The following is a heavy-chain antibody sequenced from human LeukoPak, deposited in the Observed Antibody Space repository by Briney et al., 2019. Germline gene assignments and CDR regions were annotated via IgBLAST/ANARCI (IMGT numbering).Heavy chain of an antibody. V-gene: IGHV1-8*03. J-gene: IGHJ4*02. CDR2: MNPNSGNT. CDR1: GYTFTSYD. Sequence: ASVKVSCKASGYTFTSYDINWVRQATGQGLEWMGWMNPNSGNTGYAQKFQGRVTITRNTSISTAYMELSSLRSEDTAVYYCARGRRKQMITFGGVIVWGQGTLVTVSS. D-gene: IGHD3-16*02. CDR3: ARGRRKQMITFGGVIV.